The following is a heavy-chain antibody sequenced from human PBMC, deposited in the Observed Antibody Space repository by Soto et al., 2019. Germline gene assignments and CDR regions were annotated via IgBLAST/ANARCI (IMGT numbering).Heavy chain of an antibody. CDR3: AREDTYYDILTGYWYYYSGMDV. CDR1: GFTFSSYA. J-gene: IGHJ6*02. V-gene: IGHV3-30-3*01. D-gene: IGHD3-9*01. Sequence: QVQLVESGGGVVQPGRSLRLSCAASGFTFSSYAMHWVRQAPGKGLEWVAVISYDGSNKYYADSVKGRFTISRDNSKNTLYLQMNSLRAEDTAVYYCAREDTYYDILTGYWYYYSGMDVWGQGTTVTVSS. CDR2: ISYDGSNK.